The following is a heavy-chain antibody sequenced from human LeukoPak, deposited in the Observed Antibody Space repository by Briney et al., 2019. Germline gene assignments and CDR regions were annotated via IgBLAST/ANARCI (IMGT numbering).Heavy chain of an antibody. CDR2: INHSGST. D-gene: IGHD2-2*02. CDR1: GGSFSGYY. CDR3: ARLNVVGAAAIARAFDI. J-gene: IGHJ3*02. Sequence: SETLSLTCAVYGGSFSGYYWSWSRQPPGKGLEWIGEINHSGSTNYNPSLKSRVTMSVDMAKNQFSLKLSSVTAADTAVYYCARLNVVGAAAIARAFDIWGQGTMVTVSP. V-gene: IGHV4-34*01.